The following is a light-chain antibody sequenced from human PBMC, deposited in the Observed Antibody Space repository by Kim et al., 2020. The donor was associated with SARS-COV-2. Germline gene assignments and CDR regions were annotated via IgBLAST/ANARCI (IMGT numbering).Light chain of an antibody. Sequence: GHSITISCTGTSSDVGGYGYVSWFQQHPGKAPKLMIYDVSKRPSGVSNRFSGSKSGNTASLTISGLQTDDEADYYCSSYRSGTTYVFGTGTKVTVL. CDR3: SSYRSGTTYV. CDR1: SSDVGGYGY. CDR2: DVS. V-gene: IGLV2-14*03. J-gene: IGLJ1*01.